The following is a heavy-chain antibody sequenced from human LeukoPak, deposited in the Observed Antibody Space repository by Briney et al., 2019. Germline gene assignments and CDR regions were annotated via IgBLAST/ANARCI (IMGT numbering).Heavy chain of an antibody. CDR2: IYSGGST. V-gene: IGHV3-53*01. J-gene: IGHJ4*02. CDR3: ARVRGH. CDR1: GLTVSKNY. Sequence: GGSLRLSCAASGLTVSKNYMSWVRQAPGKGLESVSVIYSGGSTYYADSVRGRFTISRDNSKNTLYLQMNSLRVEDTAVYYCARVRGHWGQGTLVTVSS.